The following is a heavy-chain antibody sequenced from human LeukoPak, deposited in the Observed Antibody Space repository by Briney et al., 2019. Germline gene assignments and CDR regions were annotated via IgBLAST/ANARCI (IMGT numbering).Heavy chain of an antibody. CDR1: GGTFSSYA. Sequence: ASVKVSCKASGGTFSSYAISWVRQAPGQGLEWMGGIIPIFGTANYAQKFQGRVTITADEPTSTAYMELSSLRSEDTAVYYCARDGRPVVVPAAIVAGMHWFDPWGQGTLVTVSS. J-gene: IGHJ5*02. D-gene: IGHD2-2*01. CDR3: ARDGRPVVVPAAIVAGMHWFDP. CDR2: IIPIFGTA. V-gene: IGHV1-69*01.